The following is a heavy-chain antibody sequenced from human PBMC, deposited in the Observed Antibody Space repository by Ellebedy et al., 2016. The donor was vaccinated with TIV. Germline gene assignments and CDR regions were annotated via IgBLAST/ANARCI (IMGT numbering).Heavy chain of an antibody. Sequence: GESLKISCAASGFTFSSYAMSWVRQAPGKGLEWVSAISGSGGSTYYADSVKGRFTISRDNSKNTLYLQMNSLRAEDTAVYYCAKAEVRGDEDYWGQGTLVTVSS. V-gene: IGHV3-23*01. CDR1: GFTFSSYA. CDR2: ISGSGGST. CDR3: AKAEVRGDEDY. D-gene: IGHD3-10*01. J-gene: IGHJ4*02.